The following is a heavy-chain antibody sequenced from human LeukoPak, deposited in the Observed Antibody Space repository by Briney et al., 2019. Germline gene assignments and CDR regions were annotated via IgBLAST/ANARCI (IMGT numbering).Heavy chain of an antibody. D-gene: IGHD6-19*01. CDR3: ASSGWYEVGYYYYYGMDV. CDR2: IYYSGST. V-gene: IGHV4-59*08. Sequence: SETLSLTCTVSGGSISSYYWSWLRQPPGKGLEWIGYIYYSGSTNYNPSLKSRVTISVDTSKNQFSLKLSSVTAADTAVYYCASSGWYEVGYYYYYGMDVWGQGTTVTVSS. CDR1: GGSISSYY. J-gene: IGHJ6*02.